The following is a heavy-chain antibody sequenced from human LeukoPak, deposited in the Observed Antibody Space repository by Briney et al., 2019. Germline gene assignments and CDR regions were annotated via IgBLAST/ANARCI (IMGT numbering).Heavy chain of an antibody. Sequence: ASVKVSCKFSGYTLTELSIHWVRQAPGKGLEWMGGFDLEDGETIHAQKLQGRVTMTEDTSSDTPYMELSSLRSEDTAVYYCAIVVRYYYDSNGSDWYFDLWGRGTLVTVSS. J-gene: IGHJ2*01. CDR1: GYTLTELS. CDR3: AIVVRYYYDSNGSDWYFDL. D-gene: IGHD3-22*01. V-gene: IGHV1-24*01. CDR2: FDLEDGET.